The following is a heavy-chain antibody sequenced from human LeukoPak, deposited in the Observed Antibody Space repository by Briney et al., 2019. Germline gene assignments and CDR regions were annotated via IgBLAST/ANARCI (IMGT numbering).Heavy chain of an antibody. J-gene: IGHJ6*03. CDR3: ARVADSGSYYFYYYYMDV. CDR2: IYHSGST. V-gene: IGHV4-30-2*01. D-gene: IGHD1-26*01. Sequence: SETLSLTCAVSGGSISSGGYSWSWIRQPPGKGLEWIGYIYHSGSTYYNPSLKSRVTISVDRSKNQFSLKLSSVTAADTAVYYCARVADSGSYYFYYYYMDVWGKGTTVTVSS. CDR1: GGSISSGGYS.